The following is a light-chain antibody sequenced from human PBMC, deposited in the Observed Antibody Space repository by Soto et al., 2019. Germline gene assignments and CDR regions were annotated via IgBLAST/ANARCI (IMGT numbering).Light chain of an antibody. Sequence: DIQMTQSPSSVSASVGDRVTITCRASQGVSGCLAWYQQRPGKAPELLIYAVSNLQSGVPSRFSGSGSGTDFTLTISSLQPEDFATYYCQQANGFPVTFCGGTRVGMK. J-gene: IGKJ4*01. V-gene: IGKV1-12*01. CDR1: QGVSGC. CDR2: AVS. CDR3: QQANGFPVT.